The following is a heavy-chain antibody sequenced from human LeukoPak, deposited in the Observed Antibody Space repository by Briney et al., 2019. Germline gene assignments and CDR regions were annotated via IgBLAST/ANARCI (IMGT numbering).Heavy chain of an antibody. V-gene: IGHV3-48*01. J-gene: IGHJ4*02. CDR3: AHSGSYPDYYFDY. CDR2: ISSSSSTI. Sequence: PSETLSLTCTVSGGSISSSSYYWGWIRQPPGKGLEWLSYISSSSSTIYYADSVKGRFTISRDNAKNSLYLQMNSLRAEDTAVYYCAHSGSYPDYYFDYWGQGTLVTVSS. CDR1: GGSISSSS. D-gene: IGHD1-26*01.